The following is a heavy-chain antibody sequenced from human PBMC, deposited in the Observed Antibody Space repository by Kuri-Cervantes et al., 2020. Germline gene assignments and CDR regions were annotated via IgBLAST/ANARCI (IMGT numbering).Heavy chain of an antibody. J-gene: IGHJ2*01. Sequence: ASVKVSCKASGYTFTSYDINWARQATGQGLEWMGWMNPNSGNTGYAQKFQGRVTMTRNTSISTAYMELSSLRSEDTAVYYCARNYGDYVAYWYFDLWGRGTLVTVSS. V-gene: IGHV1-8*01. CDR1: GYTFTSYD. CDR2: MNPNSGNT. CDR3: ARNYGDYVAYWYFDL. D-gene: IGHD4-17*01.